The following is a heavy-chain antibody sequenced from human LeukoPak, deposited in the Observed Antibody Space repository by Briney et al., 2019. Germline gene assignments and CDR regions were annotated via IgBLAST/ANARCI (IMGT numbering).Heavy chain of an antibody. CDR1: GFTFSSYA. CDR3: AKDRRDGFLGDAFDI. D-gene: IGHD5-24*01. J-gene: IGHJ3*02. Sequence: GGSLRLSCAASGFTFSSYAMSWVRQAPGKGLEWVSVISGRGVNTYYADSVKGRFTISRDDSKNMLYLQMNSLRAEDTAIYYCAKDRRDGFLGDAFDIWGQGTMVTVSS. V-gene: IGHV3-23*01. CDR2: ISGRGVNT.